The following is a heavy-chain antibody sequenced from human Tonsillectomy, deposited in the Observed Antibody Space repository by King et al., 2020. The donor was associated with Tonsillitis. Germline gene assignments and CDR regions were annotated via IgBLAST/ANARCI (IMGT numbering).Heavy chain of an antibody. V-gene: IGHV3-23*01. CDR2: ISGSGGST. J-gene: IGHJ6*03. D-gene: IGHD5-24*01. CDR3: AKSGSGRATISNYMDV. Sequence: VQLQESGGGLVQPGGSLRLSCAASGITFSGYDMSWVRQAPGKGLEWVSSISGSGGSTYDADSVTGRFTISRDNAKKPLYLQMNSMRAEDTAIYYWAKSGSGRATISNYMDVWGKGTTVTVSS. CDR1: GITFSGYD.